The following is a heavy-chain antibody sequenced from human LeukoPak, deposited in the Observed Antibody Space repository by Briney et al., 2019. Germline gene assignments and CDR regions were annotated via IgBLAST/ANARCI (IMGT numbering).Heavy chain of an antibody. V-gene: IGHV3-7*01. J-gene: IGHJ4*02. CDR1: GFTFSSYW. Sequence: AGGSLRLSCVTSGFTFSSYWMSWVRQTPGKGLEWVANIDQDGSGKNYVDSVKGRLTISRDNAKNLLFLQMNSLRPEDTAVYYCAREVGSSGWYGGTNKNQLDYWGQGTLVTVSS. CDR2: IDQDGSGK. D-gene: IGHD6-19*01. CDR3: AREVGSSGWYGGTNKNQLDY.